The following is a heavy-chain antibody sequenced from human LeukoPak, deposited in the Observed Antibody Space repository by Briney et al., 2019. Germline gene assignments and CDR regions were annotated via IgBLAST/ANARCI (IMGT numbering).Heavy chain of an antibody. CDR1: GFTFSGSA. Sequence: GGSLRLSCAASGFTFSGSAMHWVRQASGKGLEWVGRIRSKANSYATAYAAPVKGRFTISRDDSKNTAYLQMNSLKTEDTAVYYCTRQGSSGYYFVYWGQGTLVTVSS. CDR3: TRQGSSGYYFVY. V-gene: IGHV3-73*01. J-gene: IGHJ4*02. CDR2: IRSKANSYAT. D-gene: IGHD3-22*01.